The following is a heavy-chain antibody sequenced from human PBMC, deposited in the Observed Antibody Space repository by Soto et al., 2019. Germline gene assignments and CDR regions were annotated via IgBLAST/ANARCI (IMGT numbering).Heavy chain of an antibody. V-gene: IGHV3-11*01. Sequence: GGSLRLSCAASGFTFSDYYMNWIRQAPGKGLEWVSYISSSGNTIYYADSVKGRFTISRDNAKNSLYLQMNSLRAEDTAVYYCAREWVTMGYWGQGTPVTVSS. J-gene: IGHJ4*02. CDR3: AREWVTMGY. D-gene: IGHD3-10*01. CDR2: ISSSGNTI. CDR1: GFTFSDYY.